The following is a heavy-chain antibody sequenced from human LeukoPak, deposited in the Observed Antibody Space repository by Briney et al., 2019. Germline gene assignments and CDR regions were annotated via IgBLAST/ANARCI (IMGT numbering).Heavy chain of an antibody. J-gene: IGHJ4*02. CDR3: AREVGHFDY. CDR2: ISGGGDSI. D-gene: IGHD1-26*01. Sequence: PGGSLRLSCAASGFTFSSYAMSCVRQARGKGLEWVSTISGGGDSIYYADSVKGRFTISRDNSKNTLYLQMNSLRAEDTAVYDCAREVGHFDYWGQGTLVTVSS. CDR1: GFTFSSYA. V-gene: IGHV3-23*01.